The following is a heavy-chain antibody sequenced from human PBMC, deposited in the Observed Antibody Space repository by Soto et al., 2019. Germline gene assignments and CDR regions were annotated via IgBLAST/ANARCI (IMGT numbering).Heavy chain of an antibody. Sequence: SETLSLTCTVSGGSISSSSYYWGWIRQPPGKGLEWIGSIYYSGSTYYNPSLKSRVTISVDTSKNQFSLTLSSVTAADTAVYYCARRPGRNGDYVDYWGQGTLVTVSS. CDR2: IYYSGST. CDR1: GGSISSSSYY. CDR3: ARRPGRNGDYVDY. J-gene: IGHJ4*02. V-gene: IGHV4-39*01. D-gene: IGHD1-1*01.